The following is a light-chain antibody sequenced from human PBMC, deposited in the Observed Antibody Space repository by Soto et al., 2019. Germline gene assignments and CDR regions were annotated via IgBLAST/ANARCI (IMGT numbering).Light chain of an antibody. Sequence: EIVMTQSLATLSVSPGERATLSCRASRSVNSNLAWYQHKPGQAPRLLIYGAPTRATGIPGRFSGSESGTEFTLTISSLQSEDSAVYYCQQYNNWRPLTFGGGTKVDIK. CDR2: GAP. V-gene: IGKV3-15*01. CDR3: QQYNNWRPLT. J-gene: IGKJ4*01. CDR1: RSVNSN.